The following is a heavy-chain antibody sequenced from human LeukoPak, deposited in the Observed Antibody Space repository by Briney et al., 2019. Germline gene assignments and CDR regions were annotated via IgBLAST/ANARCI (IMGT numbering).Heavy chain of an antibody. CDR2: ISAYNGNT. J-gene: IGHJ4*02. V-gene: IGHV1-18*01. CDR3: ARTYATIVGATLPFHY. Sequence: GASVKVSCKASSYTFTSYGISWVRQAPGQGLEWMGWISAYNGNTNYAQKLQGRVTMTTDTSTSTAYMELRSLRSDDTAVYYCARTYATIVGATLPFHYWGQGTLVTVSS. CDR1: SYTFTSYG. D-gene: IGHD1-26*01.